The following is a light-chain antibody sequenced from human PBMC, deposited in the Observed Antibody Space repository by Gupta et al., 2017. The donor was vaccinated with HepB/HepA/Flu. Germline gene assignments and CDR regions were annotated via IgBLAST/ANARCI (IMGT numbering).Light chain of an antibody. Sequence: SYVLTQPPSMSVAPGETATLPCGGNDIGNYAVHWYQQRPGQAPALVVYDDSDRPSGIPERFSGSNSGNTATLTISRVEAGDEADYYCQVWVRPNYHVIFGGGTKLTVL. CDR2: DDS. CDR1: DIGNYA. CDR3: QVWVRPNYHVI. J-gene: IGLJ2*01. V-gene: IGLV3-21*02.